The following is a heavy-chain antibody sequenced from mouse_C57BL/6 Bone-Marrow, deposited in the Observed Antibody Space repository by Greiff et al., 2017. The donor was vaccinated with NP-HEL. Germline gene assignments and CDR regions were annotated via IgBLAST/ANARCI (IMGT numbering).Heavy chain of an antibody. CDR1: GYTFTSYW. D-gene: IGHD1-1*01. CDR2: IYPSDSET. Sequence: QVQLQQPGAELVRPGSSVKLSCKASGYTFTSYWMDWVKQRPGQGLEWIGNIYPSDSETHYNQKFKDKATLTVDKSSSTAYMQLSSLTSEDSAVYYCARLDTTVVATRYFDVWGTGTTVTVSS. J-gene: IGHJ1*03. CDR3: ARLDTTVVATRYFDV. V-gene: IGHV1-61*01.